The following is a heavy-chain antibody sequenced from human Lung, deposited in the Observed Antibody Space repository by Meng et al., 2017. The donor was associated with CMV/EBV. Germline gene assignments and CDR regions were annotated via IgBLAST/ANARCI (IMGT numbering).Heavy chain of an antibody. J-gene: IGHJ6*02. Sequence: SVKVSCKTSGGTFSSYTISWVRQAPGQGLEWMGRIIPILGIASYSQKFQGRVTITADKSTSTAYMELSSLRSEDTAVYYWAKWGWGALYGGMDVWGQGTXVTVSS. V-gene: IGHV1-69*02. CDR2: IIPILGIA. CDR1: GGTFSSYT. D-gene: IGHD3-16*01. CDR3: AKWGWGALYGGMDV.